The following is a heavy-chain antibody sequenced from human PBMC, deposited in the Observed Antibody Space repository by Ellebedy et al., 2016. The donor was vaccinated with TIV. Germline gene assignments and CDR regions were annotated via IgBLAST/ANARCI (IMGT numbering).Heavy chain of an antibody. CDR1: GYTFTSHY. J-gene: IGHJ4*02. CDR2: IKPSGGHT. V-gene: IGHV1-46*01. CDR3: ARGGVQVWLHPFDY. Sequence: AASVKVSCKASGYTFTSHYIHWVRQAPGQGLEWVGVIKPSGGHTTYTQNFKGRGTMTRDTSTSTVYMDLSSLRSEDTAVYYCARGGVQVWLHPFDYWGQGTLVTVSS. D-gene: IGHD5-18*01.